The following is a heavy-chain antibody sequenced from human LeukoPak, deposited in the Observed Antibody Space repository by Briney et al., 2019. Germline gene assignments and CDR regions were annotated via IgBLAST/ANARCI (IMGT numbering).Heavy chain of an antibody. CDR1: VYTFTSYG. CDR2: ISAYNGNT. Sequence: ASVKVSCKASVYTFTSYGISWVRQAPGQGLEWMGWISAYNGNTNYAQKLQGRVTMTTDTSTSTAYMELRSLRSDDTAVYYCARDGGGSYYSDYYGMDVWGHGTTVTVSS. D-gene: IGHD1-26*01. V-gene: IGHV1-18*01. CDR3: ARDGGGSYYSDYYGMDV. J-gene: IGHJ6*02.